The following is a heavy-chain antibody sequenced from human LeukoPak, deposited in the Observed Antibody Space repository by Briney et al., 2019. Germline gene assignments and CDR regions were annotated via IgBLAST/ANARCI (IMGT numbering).Heavy chain of an antibody. J-gene: IGHJ4*02. D-gene: IGHD2-15*01. V-gene: IGHV1-8*01. Sequence: ASVKVSCKASGYTFTSYDINWVRQATGQGLEWMGWMNPNSGNTGYAQKLQGRVTMTRNTSISTAYMELSSLRSEDTAVYYCAREARYCSGGSCYSVYYFDYWGQGTLVTVSS. CDR3: AREARYCSGGSCYSVYYFDY. CDR2: MNPNSGNT. CDR1: GYTFTSYD.